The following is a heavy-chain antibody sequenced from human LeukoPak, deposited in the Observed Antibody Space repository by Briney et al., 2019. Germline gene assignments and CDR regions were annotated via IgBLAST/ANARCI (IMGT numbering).Heavy chain of an antibody. Sequence: GGSLRLSCVASGCTFNSYAMNWVRQAPGKGLEWGSCITNGGSDQYGDYVNDQFTLSSDNSTSSLYLQMNTPRAADTAVYYCAKGYFGSGSYYNPYFDYWGQGTLVTVSS. CDR2: ITNGGSD. CDR1: GCTFNSYA. D-gene: IGHD3-10*01. J-gene: IGHJ4*02. V-gene: IGHV3-23*02. CDR3: AKGYFGSGSYYNPYFDY.